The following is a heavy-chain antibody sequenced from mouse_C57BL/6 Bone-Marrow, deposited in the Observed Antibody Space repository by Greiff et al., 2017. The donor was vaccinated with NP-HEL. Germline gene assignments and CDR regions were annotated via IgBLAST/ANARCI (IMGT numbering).Heavy chain of an antibody. CDR3: ARGGYPPVLRV. Sequence: EVKLMESGGGLVKPGGSLKLSCAASGFTFSSYAMSWVRQTPEKRLEWVATISDGGSYTYYPDNVKGRFTISRDNAKNNLYLQMSHLKSEDTAMYYCARGGYPPVLRVWGTGTTVTVSS. CDR2: ISDGGSYT. D-gene: IGHD2-2*01. CDR1: GFTFSSYA. V-gene: IGHV5-4*03. J-gene: IGHJ1*03.